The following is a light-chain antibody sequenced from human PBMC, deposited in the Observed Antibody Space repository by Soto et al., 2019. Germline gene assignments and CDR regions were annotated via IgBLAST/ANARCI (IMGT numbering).Light chain of an antibody. CDR2: GAS. CDR3: QQYGSSRT. Sequence: EIVLRQSPGTLSLSPGERATLSCRASQSISSSYLAWYQQKPGQAPRLLIYGASTRATGIPARFSGSGSGTEFTLTISRLEPEDFAVYYCQQYGSSRTFGQGTKVDI. CDR1: QSISSSY. J-gene: IGKJ1*01. V-gene: IGKV3-20*01.